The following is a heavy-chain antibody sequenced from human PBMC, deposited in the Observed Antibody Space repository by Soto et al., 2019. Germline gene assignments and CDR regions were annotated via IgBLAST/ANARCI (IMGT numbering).Heavy chain of an antibody. V-gene: IGHV3-48*02. CDR1: GFTFSSYS. CDR2: ISTTSSSI. D-gene: IGHD3-3*01. Sequence: GGSLRLSCAASGFTFSSYSMNWVRQAPGKGLEWISYISTTSSSIYYADSVKGRFTISRGNAKNSLFLQMNSLRDEDTAVYYCARKGVAFDYWGQGALVTVSS. J-gene: IGHJ4*02. CDR3: ARKGVAFDY.